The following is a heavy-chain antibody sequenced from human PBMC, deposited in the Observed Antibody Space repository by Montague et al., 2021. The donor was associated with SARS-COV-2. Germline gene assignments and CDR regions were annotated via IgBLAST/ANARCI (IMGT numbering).Heavy chain of an antibody. CDR2: IWHDGSNK. V-gene: IGHV3-33*06. CDR1: GFTFSSYA. J-gene: IGHJ3*02. CDR3: AKESVWGAFDI. Sequence: SLRLSCAASGFTFSSYAMHWVRQAPGKGLEWVAVIWHDGSNKYYADSVKGRFTISRDNSKNTPYLQMNSLRAEDTAVYYCAKESVWGAFDIWGQGTMVTVSS. D-gene: IGHD3-16*01.